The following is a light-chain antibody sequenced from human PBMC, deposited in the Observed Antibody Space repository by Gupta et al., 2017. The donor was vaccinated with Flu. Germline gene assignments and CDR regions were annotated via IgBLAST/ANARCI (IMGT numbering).Light chain of an antibody. CDR1: HSVSSN. V-gene: IGKV3-15*01. Sequence: EIVMKQSPATLSVSPGARATLSCRTNHSVSSNLDWYQQKPGQAPRLLIYGASTRATGIPARFSGSGSGTEFTLTISSLQAEDFAVYYCQQYNNWPGTFGQGTKVEIK. CDR2: GAS. J-gene: IGKJ1*01. CDR3: QQYNNWPGT.